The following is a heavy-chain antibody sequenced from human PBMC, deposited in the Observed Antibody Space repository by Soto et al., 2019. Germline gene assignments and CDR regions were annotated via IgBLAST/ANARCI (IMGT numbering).Heavy chain of an antibody. V-gene: IGHV3-23*01. J-gene: IGHJ5*02. D-gene: IGHD6-19*01. CDR2: ISGSGGST. CDR3: AKRLYQGSGWTPLDP. Sequence: EVQLLESGGGLVQPGGSLSLSCAASGFTFNSYAMSWVRQAPGKGLEWVSTISGSGGSTYYADSVKGRFTISRDNSKNTLYLQVNSLRAEDTAVYYCAKRLYQGSGWTPLDPWGQGTLVTVSS. CDR1: GFTFNSYA.